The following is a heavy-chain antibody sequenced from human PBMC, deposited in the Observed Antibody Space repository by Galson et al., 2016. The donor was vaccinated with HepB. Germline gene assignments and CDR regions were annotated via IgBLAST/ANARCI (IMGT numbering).Heavy chain of an antibody. Sequence: SVKVSCKASGGTFSSYAISWVRQAPGQGLEWMGGIVPAFGRINFAQKFQGGVTITADESTSTAYMELNSLRSEDTAVYYCAGANTSFYESRFYVDAFDIWGHGTLVTVSS. CDR3: AGANTSFYESRFYVDAFDI. D-gene: IGHD3-22*01. V-gene: IGHV1-69*13. CDR2: IVPAFGRI. CDR1: GGTFSSYA. J-gene: IGHJ3*02.